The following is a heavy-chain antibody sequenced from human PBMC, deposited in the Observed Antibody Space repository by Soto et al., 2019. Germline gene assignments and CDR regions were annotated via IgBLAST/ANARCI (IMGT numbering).Heavy chain of an antibody. CDR1: GFTFSTYS. J-gene: IGHJ4*02. V-gene: IGHV3-21*01. D-gene: IGHD5-18*01. Sequence: EVQLVESGGGLVKPGGSLRLSCAASGFTFSTYSVNWVRQAPGKGLEWVSSISSSSSYIYYADSVKGRFTISRDNAKNSLYLQTNSLRAEDTAVYYCAVSRIQLWSAFDYWGQGTLVTVSS. CDR3: AVSRIQLWSAFDY. CDR2: ISSSSSYI.